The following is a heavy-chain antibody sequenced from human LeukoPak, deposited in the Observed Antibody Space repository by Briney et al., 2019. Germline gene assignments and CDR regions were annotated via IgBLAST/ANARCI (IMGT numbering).Heavy chain of an antibody. Sequence: ASVKVSCKASGYTFTSYYMHWVRQAPGQGLEWMGIINPIGGSTSYAQKFQGGVTMTRDTSTSTVYMELSSLRSEDTAVYYCAREDSSGWYVFDYWGQGTLVTVSS. V-gene: IGHV1-46*01. CDR2: INPIGGST. D-gene: IGHD6-19*01. J-gene: IGHJ4*02. CDR3: AREDSSGWYVFDY. CDR1: GYTFTSYY.